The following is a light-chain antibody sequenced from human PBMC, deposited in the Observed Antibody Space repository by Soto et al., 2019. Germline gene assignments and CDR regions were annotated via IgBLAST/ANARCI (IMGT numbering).Light chain of an antibody. J-gene: IGKJ4*01. CDR1: QSVANSH. V-gene: IGKV3-20*01. CDR3: QQYDRSPL. CDR2: GAS. Sequence: EIVSTQSPGTLSLSPGERATLSCRASQSVANSHLAWYQQKPGQAPRLVIYGASFRATGIPDRFSGSGSGTDFTLTISRLQPEDFAVYYCQQYDRSPLFGGGTKVEF.